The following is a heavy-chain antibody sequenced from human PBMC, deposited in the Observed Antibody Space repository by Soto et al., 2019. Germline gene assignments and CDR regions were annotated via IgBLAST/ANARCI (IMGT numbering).Heavy chain of an antibody. V-gene: IGHV4-61*01. CDR2: IYYSGST. J-gene: IGHJ4*02. CDR1: GSVSRGSYY. D-gene: IGHD3-9*01. CDR3: ARGGGEKYYDILTGYSY. Sequence: GSVSRGSYYWSWIRQPPGKGLEWIGYIYYSGSTNYNPSLKSRVTISVDTSKNQFSLKLSSVTAADTAVYYCARGGGEKYYDILTGYSYWGQGTLVTSPQ.